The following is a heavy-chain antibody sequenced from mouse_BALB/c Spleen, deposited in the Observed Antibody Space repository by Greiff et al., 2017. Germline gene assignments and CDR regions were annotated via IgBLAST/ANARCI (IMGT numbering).Heavy chain of an antibody. V-gene: IGHV5-9-4*01. CDR1: GFTFSSYA. CDR3: AREGDDGYLAY. D-gene: IGHD2-3*01. CDR2: ISSGGSYT. Sequence: EVKLMESGGGLVKPGGSLKLSCAASGFTFSSYAMSWVRQSPEKRLEWVAEISSGGSYTYYPDTVTGRFTISRDNAKNTLYLEMSSLRSEDTAMYYCAREGDDGYLAYWGQGTLVTVSA. J-gene: IGHJ3*01.